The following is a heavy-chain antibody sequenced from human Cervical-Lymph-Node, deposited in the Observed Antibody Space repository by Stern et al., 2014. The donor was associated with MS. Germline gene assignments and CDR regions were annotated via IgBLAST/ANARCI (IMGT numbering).Heavy chain of an antibody. Sequence: VQLVESGAEVKKPGASVKVSCKASGYNLTDMAMHWVRQAPGQGLEWMGGDDPKQGKTVYAQKIQGRVTMAEDRSTDTAYMELTSLRSADTAVYYCATHRGRVTYYDGLDVWGQGTTVTVSS. CDR1: GYNLTDMA. CDR3: ATHRGRVTYYDGLDV. J-gene: IGHJ6*02. V-gene: IGHV1-24*01. CDR2: DDPKQGKT. D-gene: IGHD2-21*02.